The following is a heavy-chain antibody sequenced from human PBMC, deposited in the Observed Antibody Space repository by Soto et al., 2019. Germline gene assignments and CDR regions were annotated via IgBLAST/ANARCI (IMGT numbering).Heavy chain of an antibody. V-gene: IGHV4-59*01. CDR1: GGSISSYY. CDR2: IYYSGST. D-gene: IGHD3-10*01. Sequence: KASETLSLTCTVSGGSISSYYWSWIRQPPGKGLEWIGYIYYSGSTNYNPSLKSRVTISVDTSKNQFSLKLSSVTAADTAVYYCAREIPRVITMVRGPRYGMDVWGQGTTVTVSS. CDR3: AREIPRVITMVRGPRYGMDV. J-gene: IGHJ6*02.